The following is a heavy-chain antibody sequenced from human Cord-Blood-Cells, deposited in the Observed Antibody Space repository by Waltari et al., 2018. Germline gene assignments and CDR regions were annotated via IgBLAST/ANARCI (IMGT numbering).Heavy chain of an antibody. CDR3: ARGRGGYSSSWYIDY. CDR2: INHNSGGT. J-gene: IGHJ4*02. Sequence: QVQLVQSGAEVKKPGASVKVSCKASGYTFTGYYMHWVRQAPGQGLEWMGWINHNSGGTNYAQKFQGRVTMTRDTSISTAYMELSRLRSDDTAVYYCARGRGGYSSSWYIDYWGQGTLVTVSS. V-gene: IGHV1-2*02. CDR1: GYTFTGYY. D-gene: IGHD6-13*01.